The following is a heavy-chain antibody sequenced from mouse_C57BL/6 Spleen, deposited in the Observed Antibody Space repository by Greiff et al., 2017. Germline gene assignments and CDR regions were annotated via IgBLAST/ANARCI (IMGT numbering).Heavy chain of an antibody. Sequence: VQLQQSGAELVKPGASVKISCKASGYAFSSYWMNWVKQRPGKGLEWIGQIYPGDGDTNYNGKFKGKATLTADESSSTAYMQPSSLTSEDSAVYFCARPPGTYWYFDVWGTGTTVTVSS. CDR1: GYAFSSYW. CDR2: IYPGDGDT. V-gene: IGHV1-80*01. J-gene: IGHJ1*03. D-gene: IGHD4-1*01. CDR3: ARPPGTYWYFDV.